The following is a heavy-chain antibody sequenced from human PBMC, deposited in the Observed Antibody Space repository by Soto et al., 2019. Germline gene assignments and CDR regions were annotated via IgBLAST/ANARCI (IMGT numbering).Heavy chain of an antibody. J-gene: IGHJ4*02. CDR2: INAGNGNT. Sequence: GASVKVSCKASGYTFTTYAIHWVRQAPGQRLEWMGWINAGNGNTKYSQKFQGRVTITRDTSASTAYMELSSLRSEDTAVYYCARDRYFDWLLHFDYWGQGTLVTVSS. V-gene: IGHV1-3*01. CDR1: GYTFTTYA. D-gene: IGHD3-9*01. CDR3: ARDRYFDWLLHFDY.